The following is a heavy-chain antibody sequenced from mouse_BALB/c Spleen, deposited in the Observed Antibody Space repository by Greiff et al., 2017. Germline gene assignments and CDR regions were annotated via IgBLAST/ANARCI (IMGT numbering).Heavy chain of an antibody. CDR1: GYTFTSYW. V-gene: IGHV1-7*01. CDR2: INPSTGYT. CDR3: AREGHYGSSYGYWYFDV. D-gene: IGHD1-1*01. Sequence: QVQLKESGAELAKPGASVKMSCKASGYTFTSYWMHWVKQRPGQGLEWIGYINPSTGYTEYNQKFKDKATLTADKSSSTAYMQLSSLTSEDSAVYYCAREGHYGSSYGYWYFDVWGAGTTVTVSS. J-gene: IGHJ1*01.